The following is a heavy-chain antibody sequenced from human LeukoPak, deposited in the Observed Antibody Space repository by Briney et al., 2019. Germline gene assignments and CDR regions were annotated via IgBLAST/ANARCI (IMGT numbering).Heavy chain of an antibody. Sequence: ASVKVSCKASGYTFTGYYMHWVRQAPGQGLEWMGWINPNSGGTNYAQKFQGWVTTTRDTSISTAYMELSRLRSDDTAVYYCARSIAAAGTAAFQHWGQGTLVTVSS. J-gene: IGHJ1*01. CDR2: INPNSGGT. CDR3: ARSIAAAGTAAFQH. D-gene: IGHD6-13*01. CDR1: GYTFTGYY. V-gene: IGHV1-2*04.